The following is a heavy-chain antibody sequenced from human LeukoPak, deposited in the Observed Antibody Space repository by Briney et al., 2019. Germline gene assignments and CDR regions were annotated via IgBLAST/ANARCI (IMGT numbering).Heavy chain of an antibody. CDR1: GGSIRNYY. J-gene: IGHJ4*02. V-gene: IGHV4-59*08. D-gene: IGHD3-22*01. Sequence: SETLSLTCSVSGGSIRNYYWTWIRQPPGKGLEWIGHVSNSGSTKYNPSLKSRVTISIDTSKKHFSLKLSSVTAADTAVYYCASRAYYDSSGLDYWGQGVLVTVSS. CDR2: VSNSGST. CDR3: ASRAYYDSSGLDY.